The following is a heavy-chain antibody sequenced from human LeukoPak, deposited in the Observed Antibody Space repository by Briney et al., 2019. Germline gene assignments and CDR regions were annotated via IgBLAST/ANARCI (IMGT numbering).Heavy chain of an antibody. CDR3: ARDADYGAASWFDP. J-gene: IGHJ5*02. V-gene: IGHV3-21*01. Sequence: PGGSLRLSCAASGFTFSSYSMNWVRQAPGTGLEWVSSISSSSSYIYYADSVKGRFTISRDNAKNSLYLQMNSLRAEDTAVYYCARDADYGAASWFDPWGQGTLVTVSS. CDR2: ISSSSSYI. D-gene: IGHD4-17*01. CDR1: GFTFSSYS.